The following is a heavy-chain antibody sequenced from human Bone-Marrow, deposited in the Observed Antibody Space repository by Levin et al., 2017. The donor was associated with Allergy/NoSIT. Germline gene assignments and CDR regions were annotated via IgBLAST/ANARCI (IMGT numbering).Heavy chain of an antibody. CDR2: IFHSGST. V-gene: IGHV4-30-2*01. CDR1: GGSISSGGYS. Sequence: LRLSCAVSGGSISSGGYSWSWIRQPPGKGLEWIGYIFHSGSTSYNPSLKSRVTISVDRSKNQFSLKLSSVTAADTAVYYCARDSFLGMEWRQGTLVTVSS. J-gene: IGHJ4*02. CDR3: ARDSFLGME. D-gene: IGHD1-26*01.